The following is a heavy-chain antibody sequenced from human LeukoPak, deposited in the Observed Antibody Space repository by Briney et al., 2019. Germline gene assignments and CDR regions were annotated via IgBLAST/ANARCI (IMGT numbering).Heavy chain of an antibody. D-gene: IGHD6-6*01. J-gene: IGHJ5*02. V-gene: IGHV1-46*01. Sequence: GASVKVSCKASGYTFTSYYMHWVRQAPGQGLEWMGIINLSGGSTSYAQKFQGRVTMTRDTSTSTVYMELSSLRSEDTAVYYCAREGVLGSSSSWFDPWGQGTLVTVSS. CDR3: AREGVLGSSSSWFDP. CDR1: GYTFTSYY. CDR2: INLSGGST.